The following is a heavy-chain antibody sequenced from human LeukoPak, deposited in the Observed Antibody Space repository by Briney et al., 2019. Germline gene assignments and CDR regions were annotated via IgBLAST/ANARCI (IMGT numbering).Heavy chain of an antibody. V-gene: IGHV3-53*01. Sequence: GGSLRLSCAASGFTVSGNFMSWVRQAPEKGLEWVSVMYSDGSTYYADSVKGRFTISSDNSKNTVYLQMNSLIVEDTAIHYFARSGRGWFDRWGQGTLVTVSS. CDR2: MYSDGST. D-gene: IGHD3-10*01. CDR3: ARSGRGWFDR. CDR1: GFTVSGNF. J-gene: IGHJ5*02.